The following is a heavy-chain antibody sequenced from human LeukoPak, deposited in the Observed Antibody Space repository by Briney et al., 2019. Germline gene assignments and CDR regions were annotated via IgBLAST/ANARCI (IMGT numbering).Heavy chain of an antibody. CDR1: GFTFSNYW. Sequence: GGSLRLSCAASGFTFSNYWMHWVRQAPGKGLVWVSRINSDGSSTSYADSVKGRFTISRDNAKNTLYLQMNSLRAEDTAVYYCARGGDYYYGSGSYLRRLDYWGQGTLVTVSS. V-gene: IGHV3-74*01. CDR2: INSDGSST. D-gene: IGHD3-10*01. CDR3: ARGGDYYYGSGSYLRRLDY. J-gene: IGHJ4*02.